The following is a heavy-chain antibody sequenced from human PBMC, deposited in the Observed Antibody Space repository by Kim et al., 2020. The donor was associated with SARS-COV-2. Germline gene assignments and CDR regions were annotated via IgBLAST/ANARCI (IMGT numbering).Heavy chain of an antibody. Sequence: GGSLRLSCAASGFTVSSNYMSWVRQAPGKGLEWVSVIYSGGSTYYADSVKGRFTISRDNSKNTLYLQMNSLRAEDTAVYYCAREGGALTTVSFNYGMDVWGQGTTVTVSS. CDR3: AREGGALTTVSFNYGMDV. D-gene: IGHD4-17*01. J-gene: IGHJ6*02. V-gene: IGHV3-53*01. CDR1: GFTVSSNY. CDR2: IYSGGST.